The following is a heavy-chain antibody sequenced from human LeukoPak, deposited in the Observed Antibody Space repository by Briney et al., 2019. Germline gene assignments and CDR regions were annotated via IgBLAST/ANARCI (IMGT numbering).Heavy chain of an antibody. J-gene: IGHJ6*02. CDR2: INPNSGGT. V-gene: IGHV1-2*02. CDR1: GYTFTGYY. CDR3: ARGSSTSYYYYGMDV. Sequence: ASVKVSCKASGYTFTGYYMHWVRQAPGQGLEWMGWINPNSGGTNYAQKFQGRVTMTRDTSISTAYMELSRLRSDDTAVYYRARGSSTSYYYYGMDVWGQGTTVTVSS. D-gene: IGHD2-2*01.